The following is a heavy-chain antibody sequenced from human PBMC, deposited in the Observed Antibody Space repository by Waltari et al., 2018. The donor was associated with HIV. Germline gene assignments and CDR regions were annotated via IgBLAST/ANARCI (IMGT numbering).Heavy chain of an antibody. D-gene: IGHD2-2*01. J-gene: IGHJ4*02. Sequence: EVQLVESGGGLVQPGESLRLPCAASGFTFSMYVMTWGRQAPGKGLQWVAGISGNGGSRYYTDSVKGRFTISRDNSKKTLYLQMDSLRAEDTAVYYCAKVPVLPTGREDYWGQGTLVTVSS. CDR2: ISGNGGSR. CDR3: AKVPVLPTGREDY. CDR1: GFTFSMYV. V-gene: IGHV3-23*04.